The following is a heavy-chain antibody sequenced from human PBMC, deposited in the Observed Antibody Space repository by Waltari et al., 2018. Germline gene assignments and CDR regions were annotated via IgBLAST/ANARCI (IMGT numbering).Heavy chain of an antibody. J-gene: IGHJ4*02. CDR3: ASDPSRLSTPGGYFDH. CDR1: GSSFSGFS. Sequence: QVQLVESGGGVVQPGKSLRLSCSASGSSFSGFSMHWVRQAPGKGVEWLAVITYDGTHKAHADAVKCRFTISRDTSKNTVYLPLNPLRLQDTAVYYCASDPSRLSTPGGYFDHWRQGTLVTVSS. D-gene: IGHD2-8*02. CDR2: ITYDGTHK. V-gene: IGHV3-30*03.